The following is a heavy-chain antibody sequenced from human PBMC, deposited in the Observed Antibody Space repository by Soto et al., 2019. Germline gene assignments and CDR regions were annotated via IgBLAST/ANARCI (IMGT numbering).Heavy chain of an antibody. CDR2: IDPSDSYT. CDR1: GYSFTSYW. CDR3: ASMVRGREYYYYGMDV. D-gene: IGHD3-10*01. J-gene: IGHJ6*02. V-gene: IGHV5-10-1*01. Sequence: GESLKISCKGSGYSFTSYWISWARQMPGKGLEWMGRIDPSDSYTNYSPSFQGHVTISADKSISTAYLQWSSLKASDTAMYYCASMVRGREYYYYGMDVWGQGTTVTVSS.